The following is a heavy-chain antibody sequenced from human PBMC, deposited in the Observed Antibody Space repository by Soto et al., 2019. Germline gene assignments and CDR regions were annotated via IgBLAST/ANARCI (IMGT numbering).Heavy chain of an antibody. CDR3: ASLSSIAAPAAVVYYYYGMDV. Sequence: QVQLVQSGAEVKKPGSSVKVSCKASGGTFSSYAISWVRQAPGQGLEWMGGIIPIFGTANYAQKFQGRVTITADESTSTAYMELSSLRSEDTAVYYCASLSSIAAPAAVVYYYYGMDVWGQGTTDTVSS. D-gene: IGHD6-6*01. CDR2: IIPIFGTA. V-gene: IGHV1-69*01. J-gene: IGHJ6*02. CDR1: GGTFSSYA.